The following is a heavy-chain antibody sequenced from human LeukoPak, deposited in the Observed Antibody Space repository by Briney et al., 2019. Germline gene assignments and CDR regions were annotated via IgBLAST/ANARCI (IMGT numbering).Heavy chain of an antibody. J-gene: IGHJ4*02. CDR2: ISYDGSNK. Sequence: GTSLRLSCAASGFTFSSYAMHWVRQAPGKGLEWVAVISYDGSNKYYADSVKGRFTISRDNSKNTLYLQMNSLRAEDTAVYYCARVSLVGSGYSSSWYPPFDHWGQGTLVTVSS. V-gene: IGHV3-30-3*01. D-gene: IGHD6-13*01. CDR1: GFTFSSYA. CDR3: ARVSLVGSGYSSSWYPPFDH.